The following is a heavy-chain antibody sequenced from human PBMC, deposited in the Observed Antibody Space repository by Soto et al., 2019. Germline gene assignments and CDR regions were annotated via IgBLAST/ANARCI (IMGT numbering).Heavy chain of an antibody. V-gene: IGHV4-39*02. D-gene: IGHD3-10*01. Sequence: PSETLSLTCTVSGDSISSTRWWSWVRQSPGKGLEWIGSIYYSGSTYYNPSLKSRVTISVDTSTSTAYMELRSLRSDDTAVYYCARDTKSGSYYRPSDYWGQGTLVTVSS. CDR1: GDSISSTRW. J-gene: IGHJ4*02. CDR3: ARDTKSGSYYRPSDY. CDR2: IYYSGST.